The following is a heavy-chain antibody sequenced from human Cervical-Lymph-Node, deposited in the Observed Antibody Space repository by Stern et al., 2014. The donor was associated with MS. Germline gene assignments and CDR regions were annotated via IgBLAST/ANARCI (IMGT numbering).Heavy chain of an antibody. D-gene: IGHD5-24*01. CDR2: AWYDGSTA. CDR3: ARGHIPYAYNYLFDY. Sequence: VQLLESGGGVVQPGTSLRLSCAASGFTFSSYGMHWVRQDPGKGLEWGALAWYDGSTAYYTNSVKGRFTISRDNSKNTLSLQMNSLTAEDTAVYYCARGHIPYAYNYLFDYWGQGTLVTVSS. CDR1: GFTFSSYG. V-gene: IGHV3-33*01. J-gene: IGHJ4*02.